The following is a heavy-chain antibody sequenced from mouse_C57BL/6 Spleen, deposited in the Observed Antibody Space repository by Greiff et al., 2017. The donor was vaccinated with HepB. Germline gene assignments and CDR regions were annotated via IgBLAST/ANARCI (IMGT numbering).Heavy chain of an antibody. Sequence: QVQLQQPGAELVKPGASVKMSFKASGYTFTSYWITWVKQRPGQGLEWIGDIYPGSGSTNYNEKFKSKATLTVDTSSSTAYMQLSSLTSEDSAVYYCARDPNWDLDYAMDYWGQGTSVTVSS. J-gene: IGHJ4*01. CDR2: IYPGSGST. CDR3: ARDPNWDLDYAMDY. D-gene: IGHD4-1*01. V-gene: IGHV1-55*01. CDR1: GYTFTSYW.